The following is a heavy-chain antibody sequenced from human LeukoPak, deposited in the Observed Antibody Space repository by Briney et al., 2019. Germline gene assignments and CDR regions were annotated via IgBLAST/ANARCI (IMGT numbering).Heavy chain of an antibody. V-gene: IGHV3-21*01. CDR2: ITFSSSHI. Sequence: PGGSLRLSYAASGFTFSGYVMTWVRQAPGKGLECVSSITFSSSHIYYADSVRGRFTISRDNTKDSLYLQMNSLRAEDTAIYYCARGPQFSGPGWFDPWGQGTLVTVSS. J-gene: IGHJ5*02. CDR1: GFTFSGYV. CDR3: ARGPQFSGPGWFDP. D-gene: IGHD3-10*01.